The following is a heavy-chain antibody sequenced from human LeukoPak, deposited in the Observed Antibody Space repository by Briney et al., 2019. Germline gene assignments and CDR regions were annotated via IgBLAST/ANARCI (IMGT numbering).Heavy chain of an antibody. CDR3: AREDGDYDGRYFDY. J-gene: IGHJ4*02. D-gene: IGHD4-17*01. V-gene: IGHV1-18*01. Sequence: ASVKVSCKASGYTFINSAIGWVRQAPGQGLEWMGWISPYNGYTKYAESLQGRVTMTTDTSTSTAYMELRSLRSDDTAVYYCAREDGDYDGRYFDYWGQGTLVTVSS. CDR1: GYTFINSA. CDR2: ISPYNGYT.